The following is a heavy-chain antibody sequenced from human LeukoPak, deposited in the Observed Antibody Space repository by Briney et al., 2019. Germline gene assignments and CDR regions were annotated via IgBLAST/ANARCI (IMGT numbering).Heavy chain of an antibody. Sequence: GGSLRLSCAASGFVFRSYWMYWVRHAPGKGLVYVSRINNDGTGTTFADSVKGRFTISRDNTKNTMYLQMNSLRAEDTAVYYCARGGAYHAFDIWGQGTMVTVSS. J-gene: IGHJ3*02. CDR3: ARGGAYHAFDI. D-gene: IGHD2-15*01. CDR2: INNDGTGT. V-gene: IGHV3-74*01. CDR1: GFVFRSYW.